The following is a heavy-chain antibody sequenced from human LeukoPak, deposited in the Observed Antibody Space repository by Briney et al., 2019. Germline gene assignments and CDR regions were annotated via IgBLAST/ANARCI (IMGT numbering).Heavy chain of an antibody. CDR2: IDTSSSTM. J-gene: IGHJ3*01. D-gene: IGHD7-27*01. CDR3: AREDDSWGPNNLDL. V-gene: IGHV3-48*02. CDR1: AFTFSDYS. Sequence: GGSLRLSCAASAFTFSDYSMNWVRQAPGKGLEWISYIDTSSSTMYYADSVMGRFTISRDNAKESLYLQMNSLRDEDTAVYYCAREDDSWGPNNLDLWGQGTMITVSS.